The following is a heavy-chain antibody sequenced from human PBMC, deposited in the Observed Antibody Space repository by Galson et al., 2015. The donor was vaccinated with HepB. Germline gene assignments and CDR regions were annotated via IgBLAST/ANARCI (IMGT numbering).Heavy chain of an antibody. Sequence: SLRLSCAASGFTFSSYAMHWVRQAPGKGLEWVAVISYDGSNKYYADSVKGRFTISRDNSKNTLYLQMNSLRAEDTAVYYCAREARLRYFDWLSNPADYWGQGTLVTVSS. V-gene: IGHV3-30*04. CDR3: AREARLRYFDWLSNPADY. CDR1: GFTFSSYA. J-gene: IGHJ4*02. CDR2: ISYDGSNK. D-gene: IGHD3-9*01.